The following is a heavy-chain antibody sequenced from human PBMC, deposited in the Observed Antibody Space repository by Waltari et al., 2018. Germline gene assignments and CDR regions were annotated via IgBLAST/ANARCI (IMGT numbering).Heavy chain of an antibody. CDR2: IRSKAYGGTT. CDR3: TRKGVGWNYDVPNDY. D-gene: IGHD1-7*01. V-gene: IGHV3-49*03. Sequence: EVQLVESGGGLVQPGRSLRLSCTASGFTFGDYAMSWFRQAPGKGLEWVGFIRSKAYGGTTEYAASVKGRFTISRDDSKSIAYLQMNSLKTEDTAVYYCTRKGVGWNYDVPNDYWGQGTLVTVSS. J-gene: IGHJ4*02. CDR1: GFTFGDYA.